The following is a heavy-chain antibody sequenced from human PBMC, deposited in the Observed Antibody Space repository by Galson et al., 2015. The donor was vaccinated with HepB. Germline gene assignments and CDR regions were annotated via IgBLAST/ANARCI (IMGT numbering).Heavy chain of an antibody. D-gene: IGHD3-22*01. J-gene: IGHJ5*02. CDR1: GGTFSSHA. Sequence: SVKVSCKASGGTFSSHAISWVRQAPGQGLEWMGGIIPLFGTANYAQKLQGRVTITADASTKTAYMELSSLRYEDTAVYYCAREARGYYDIRASLRRVFDPWGQGTLVTVSS. CDR3: AREARGYYDIRASLRRVFDP. CDR2: IIPLFGTA. V-gene: IGHV1-69*13.